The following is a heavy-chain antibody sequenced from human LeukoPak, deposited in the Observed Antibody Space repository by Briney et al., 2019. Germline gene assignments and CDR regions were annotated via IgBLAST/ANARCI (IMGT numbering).Heavy chain of an antibody. J-gene: IGHJ4*02. CDR2: ISGSGSYI. CDR3: TRGSSGWYIMSSFDY. V-gene: IGHV3-21*01. Sequence: GGSLRLSCAASGFPFSTYSMNWVRQAPGKGLEWVSSISGSGSYIYYADSVKGRFTISRDNRKNSLYLQMNSLRAEDSAVYYCTRGSSGWYIMSSFDYWGQGTLVTVSS. D-gene: IGHD6-19*01. CDR1: GFPFSTYS.